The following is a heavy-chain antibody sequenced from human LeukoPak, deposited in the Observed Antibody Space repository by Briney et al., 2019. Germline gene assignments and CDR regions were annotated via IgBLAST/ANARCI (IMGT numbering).Heavy chain of an antibody. J-gene: IGHJ4*02. CDR2: ISWNSGSI. CDR1: GFTFDDYA. V-gene: IGHV3-9*03. D-gene: IGHD3-10*01. Sequence: GGSLRLSCAASGFTFDDYAMHWVRQAPGKGLEWVSGISWNSGSIGYADSVKGRFTISRDNAKNSLYLQMNSLRAEDMVLYYCAKSHSEYYGSGSFNYWGQGTLVTVSS. CDR3: AKSHSEYYGSGSFNY.